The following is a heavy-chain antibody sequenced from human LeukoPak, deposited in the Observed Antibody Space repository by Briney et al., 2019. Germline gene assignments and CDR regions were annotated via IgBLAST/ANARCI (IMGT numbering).Heavy chain of an antibody. D-gene: IGHD1-26*01. CDR2: ISGSGGST. CDR3: AKDLEGVRSYYCWFDP. CDR1: GFTFSSYA. V-gene: IGHV3-23*01. Sequence: GGSLRLSCAASGFTFSSYAMSWVRQAPGKGLEWVSAISGSGGSTCYADSVKGRFTISRDNSKNTLYLQMNSLRAEDTAVYYCAKDLEGVRSYYCWFDPWGQGTLVTVSS. J-gene: IGHJ5*02.